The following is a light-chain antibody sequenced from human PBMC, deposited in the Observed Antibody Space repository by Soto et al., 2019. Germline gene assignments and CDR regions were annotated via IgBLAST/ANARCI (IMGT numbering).Light chain of an antibody. CDR3: LQYHNLWA. J-gene: IGKJ1*01. CDR2: RAS. V-gene: IGKV3-15*01. Sequence: IVMTQSPATLSVSPGERATFYCRASQNIYSNIAWYQQRPGQAPRLLIYRASTRATGVPARFSGSGSGTEFTLTISSLQSEDFAVYSCLQYHNLWAFGQGTKGDI. CDR1: QNIYSN.